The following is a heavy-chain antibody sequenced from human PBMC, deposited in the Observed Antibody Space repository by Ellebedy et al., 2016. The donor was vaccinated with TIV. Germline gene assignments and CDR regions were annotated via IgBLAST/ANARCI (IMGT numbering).Heavy chain of an antibody. Sequence: PGGSLRLSCVSSGITFSTYSMNWVRQAPGKGLEWVSYISGSSSIIYYADSVKGRFTFSRDNAKNSLYLQMNSLRAEDTAVYYCARDLDYYYGMDVWGQGTTVTVSS. CDR1: GITFSTYS. V-gene: IGHV3-21*05. J-gene: IGHJ6*02. CDR3: ARDLDYYYGMDV. CDR2: ISGSSSII.